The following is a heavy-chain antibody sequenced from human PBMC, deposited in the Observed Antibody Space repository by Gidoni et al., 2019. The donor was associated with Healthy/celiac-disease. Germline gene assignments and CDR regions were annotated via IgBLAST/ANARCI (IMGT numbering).Heavy chain of an antibody. J-gene: IGHJ6*02. D-gene: IGHD3-3*01. V-gene: IGHV3-21*01. CDR2: ISSSSSYI. CDR3: ATITAGYDLWSGYYPNNYYYGMDV. Sequence: HAPGKGLEWVSSISSSSSYIYYADSVKGRFTISSDNAKNSLYLQMNSLSAEDTAVYYCATITAGYDLWSGYYPNNYYYGMDVWGQGTTVTVSS.